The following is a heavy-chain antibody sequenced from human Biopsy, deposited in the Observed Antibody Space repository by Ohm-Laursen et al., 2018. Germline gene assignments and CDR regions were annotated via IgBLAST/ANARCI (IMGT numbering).Heavy chain of an antibody. CDR3: ARVGSGWAPFDK. D-gene: IGHD6-19*01. CDR2: IFKDGNT. CDR1: GYSISSDYR. V-gene: IGHV4-38-2*01. J-gene: IGHJ4*02. Sequence: SETLSLTWAVPGYSISSDYRWGWIRQAPGKTLEWLGNIFKDGNTHYNPSLRSRLIISIDTSKNQFSLMMTSVSGADTAVYFCARVGSGWAPFDKWGPGTLVTVSS.